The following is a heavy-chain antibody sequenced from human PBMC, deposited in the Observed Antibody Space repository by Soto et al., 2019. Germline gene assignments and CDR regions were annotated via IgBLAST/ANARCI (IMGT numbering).Heavy chain of an antibody. D-gene: IGHD3-3*01. CDR3: SRSGPQPYSDFCPY. Sequence: QVPLVQSGAEVKKPGASVKVSCKASGYTFTSYGISWVRQAPGQGLEWMGWISAYNGNTNYAQKLHGRVTMTADTSNSTAHMELRSLRSDDTAVYYSSRSGPQPYSDFCPYWGQGTLVTVSS. CDR1: GYTFTSYG. CDR2: ISAYNGNT. V-gene: IGHV1-18*01. J-gene: IGHJ4*02.